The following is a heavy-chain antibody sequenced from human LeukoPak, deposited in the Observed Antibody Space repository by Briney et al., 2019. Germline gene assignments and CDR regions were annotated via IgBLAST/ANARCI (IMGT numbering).Heavy chain of an antibody. D-gene: IGHD2-2*01. V-gene: IGHV1-69*13. CDR1: GGTFSSYA. CDR2: IIPIFGTA. CDR3: ARDARDCSSTSCYAPHDYYYGMDV. J-gene: IGHJ6*02. Sequence: GASVTVSCKASGGTFSSYAISWVRQAPGQGLEWMGGIIPIFGTANYAQKFQGRVTITADESTSTAYMELSSLRSEDTAVYYCARDARDCSSTSCYAPHDYYYGMDVWGQGTTVTVSS.